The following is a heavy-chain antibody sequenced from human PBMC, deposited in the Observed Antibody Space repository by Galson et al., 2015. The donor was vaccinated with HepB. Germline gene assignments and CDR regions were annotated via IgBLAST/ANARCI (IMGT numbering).Heavy chain of an antibody. V-gene: IGHV3-74*01. J-gene: IGHJ4*02. Sequence: SLRLSCAASGFTFSSYWMHWVRQVPGKGLVWVSRINSDGGYITYADSVKGRFTISRDNAKNTLYLQMNSPRAEDTALYYCARTRGAAAGIFDNWGQGSLVTVSS. CDR2: INSDGGYI. CDR1: GFTFSSYW. D-gene: IGHD6-13*01. CDR3: ARTRGAAAGIFDN.